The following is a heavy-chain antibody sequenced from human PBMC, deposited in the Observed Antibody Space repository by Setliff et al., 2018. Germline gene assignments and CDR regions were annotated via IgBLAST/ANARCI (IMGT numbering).Heavy chain of an antibody. CDR2: VSSSGSP. J-gene: IGHJ3*01. Sequence: SETLSLTCKVSGDSIIGYYWSWIRQSPGKGLDWIGYVSSSGSPNYSPSFKSRVTTSIDTSKNQFSLKLSSVTASDTAVYYCASLYHKENSADFRRAPFDVWGQGIMVTVSS. V-gene: IGHV4-59*01. D-gene: IGHD2-21*01. CDR1: GDSIIGYY. CDR3: ASLYHKENSADFRRAPFDV.